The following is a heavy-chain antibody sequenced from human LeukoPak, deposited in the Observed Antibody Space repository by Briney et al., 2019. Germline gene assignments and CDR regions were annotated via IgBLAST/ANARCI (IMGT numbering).Heavy chain of an antibody. CDR2: INQDGSEI. D-gene: IGHD3-16*01. Sequence: GGSLRLSCAASGFPFSKSWMSWVRQAPGKGLEWVADINQDGSEIYYVDSVRGRFTISRDDAKSSLYLQMNSLGAEDTALYLCARDPAWGALDYWGQGTLVTVSS. V-gene: IGHV3-7*01. CDR3: ARDPAWGALDY. CDR1: GFPFSKSW. J-gene: IGHJ4*02.